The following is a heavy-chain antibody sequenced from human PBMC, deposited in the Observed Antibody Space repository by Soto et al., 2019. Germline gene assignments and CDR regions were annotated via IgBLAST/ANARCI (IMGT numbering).Heavy chain of an antibody. CDR1: GGSISSYY. D-gene: IGHD1-26*01. J-gene: IGHJ4*02. V-gene: IGHV4-59*01. CDR2: IYYSGST. CDR3: ARRWGPTFDY. Sequence: SETLSLTCTVSGGSISSYYWSWIRQPPGKGPEWIGYIYYSGSTNYNPSLKSRDTISEDTSKNQFSLKLSSETAADTAVYYCARRWGPTFDYWGQGTLVTVSS.